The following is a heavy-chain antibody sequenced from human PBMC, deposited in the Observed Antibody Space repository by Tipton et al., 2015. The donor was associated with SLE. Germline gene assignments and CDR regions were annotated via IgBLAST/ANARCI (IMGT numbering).Heavy chain of an antibody. D-gene: IGHD6-19*01. Sequence: TLSLTCTVSGGSVSSGSYYWSWIRQPPGKGLEWIGYIYYSGSTNYNPSLKSRVTISVDTSKNQFSLKLSSVTAADTAVYYCAREGDYSSGWYNWFDPWGQGTLVTVSS. CDR3: AREGDYSSGWYNWFDP. CDR2: IYYSGST. CDR1: GGSVSSGSYY. V-gene: IGHV4-61*01. J-gene: IGHJ5*02.